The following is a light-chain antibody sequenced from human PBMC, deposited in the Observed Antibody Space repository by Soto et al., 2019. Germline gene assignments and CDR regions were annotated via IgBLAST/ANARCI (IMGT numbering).Light chain of an antibody. J-gene: IGLJ2*01. Sequence: QSVLTQPPSASGTPGQRVTISCYGSSSNIGSNTVNWYQQLPGTAPKLLIYSNNQRPSGVPDRFSGSKSGTSASLAISGRQSEDEADYYCAAWDDSLKGVFGGGTKLTVL. CDR2: SNN. V-gene: IGLV1-44*01. CDR3: AAWDDSLKGV. CDR1: SSNIGSNT.